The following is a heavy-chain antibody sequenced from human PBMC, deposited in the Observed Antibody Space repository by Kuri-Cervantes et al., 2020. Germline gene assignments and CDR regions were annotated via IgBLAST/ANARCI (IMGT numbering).Heavy chain of an antibody. CDR2: INHSGST. CDR1: GGSFSGYY. V-gene: IGHV4-34*01. Sequence: SETLSLTCAVYGGSFSGYYWSWIRQPPGKGLEWIGEINHSGSTNYNPSLKSRVTISVDTSKNQFSLKLSSVTAADTAVYYCARGYCYGHGGFYYYYYYMDVWGKGTTVTVSS. CDR3: ARGYCYGHGGFYYYYYYMDV. J-gene: IGHJ6*03. D-gene: IGHD5-18*01.